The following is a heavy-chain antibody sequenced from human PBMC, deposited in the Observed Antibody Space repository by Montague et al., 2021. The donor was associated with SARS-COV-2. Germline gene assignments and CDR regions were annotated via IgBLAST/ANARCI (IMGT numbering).Heavy chain of an antibody. CDR1: GGSFSDYY. D-gene: IGHD3-3*01. V-gene: IGHV4-34*01. J-gene: IGHJ3*02. Sequence: SETLSLTCAGYGGSFSDYYWTWIRQAPGKGPEWIGKVDHRGSSSYNPSLQTQLTISVDRSKNQFSLRLTSVTAADTAVYYCARGQVTVFGVLIMLPAAGPLDSWGLGTKVTVSS. CDR2: VDHRGSS. CDR3: ARGQVTVFGVLIMLPAAGPLDS.